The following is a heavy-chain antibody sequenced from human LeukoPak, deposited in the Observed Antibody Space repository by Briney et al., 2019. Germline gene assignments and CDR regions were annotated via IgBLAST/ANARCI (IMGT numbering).Heavy chain of an antibody. CDR3: ARDPPGYCSGGGCYSREFNY. J-gene: IGHJ4*02. CDR2: ANPNSGGT. Sequence: ASVKVSCKASGYTFTGYYMHWVRQAPGQGLEWMGWANPNSGGTNYAQKFQGRVTMTRDTSISTAYMELSRLRSDDTAVYYCARDPPGYCSGGGCYSREFNYWGQGTLVTVSS. V-gene: IGHV1-2*02. CDR1: GYTFTGYY. D-gene: IGHD2-15*01.